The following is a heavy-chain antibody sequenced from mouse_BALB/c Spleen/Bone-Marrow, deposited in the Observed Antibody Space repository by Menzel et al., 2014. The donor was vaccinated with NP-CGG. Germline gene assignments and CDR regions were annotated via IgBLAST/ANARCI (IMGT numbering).Heavy chain of an antibody. V-gene: IGHV14-3*02. J-gene: IGHJ3*01. D-gene: IGHD1-1*01. Sequence: VHVKQSGAELVKPGASVKLSCTASGFNIKDTYMHWVKQRPEQGLEWIGRIDPANGNTKYDPKFQGKATITADTSSNTAYLQLSSLTSEDTAVYYCAMYYYGSSFFAYWSQGTLVTVSA. CDR3: AMYYYGSSFFAY. CDR1: GFNIKDTY. CDR2: IDPANGNT.